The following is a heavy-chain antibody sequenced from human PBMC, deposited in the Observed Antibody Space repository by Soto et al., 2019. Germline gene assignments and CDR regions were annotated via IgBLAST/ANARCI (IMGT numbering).Heavy chain of an antibody. Sequence: PXESLKISCKGCGYSFTSYWISWVRQMPGKGLEWMGRIDPSDSYTNYSPSFQGHVTISADKSISTAYLQWSSLKASDTAMYYCARRPLGDSSSASPVGYYGMDVWGQGNTVTVSS. CDR3: ARRPLGDSSSASPVGYYGMDV. J-gene: IGHJ6*02. V-gene: IGHV5-10-1*01. CDR1: GYSFTSYW. CDR2: IDPSDSYT. D-gene: IGHD6-13*01.